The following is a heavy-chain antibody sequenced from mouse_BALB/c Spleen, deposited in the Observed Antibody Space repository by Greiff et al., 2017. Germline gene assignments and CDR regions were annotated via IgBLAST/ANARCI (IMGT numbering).Heavy chain of an antibody. D-gene: IGHD1-1*01. CDR2: IRNKANGYTT. V-gene: IGHV7-3*02. J-gene: IGHJ3*01. CDR1: GFTFTDYY. Sequence: EVMLVESGGGLVQPGGSLRLSCATSGFTFTDYYMSWVRQPPGKALEWLGFIRNKANGYTTEYSASVKGRFTISRGNSQSILYLQMNTLRAEDSATYYCARALDYYGSSAWFAYWGQGTLVTVSA. CDR3: ARALDYYGSSAWFAY.